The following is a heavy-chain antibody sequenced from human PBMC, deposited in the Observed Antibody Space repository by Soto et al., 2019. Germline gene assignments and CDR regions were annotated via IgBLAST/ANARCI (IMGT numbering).Heavy chain of an antibody. J-gene: IGHJ4*02. V-gene: IGHV3-66*01. CDR3: ARNVPVTALGY. CDR1: GVTVGNNY. D-gene: IGHD4-17*01. CDR2: TYSGGDT. Sequence: EVRLVESGGGLVQPGGSLRLSCAASGVTVGNNYMSWVRQAPGKGLEWVSVTYSGGDTRYEDSVKGRFTMSRDSTKNTVYLQMASLRAEDTAVYCCARNVPVTALGYWGQGSLVTVSS.